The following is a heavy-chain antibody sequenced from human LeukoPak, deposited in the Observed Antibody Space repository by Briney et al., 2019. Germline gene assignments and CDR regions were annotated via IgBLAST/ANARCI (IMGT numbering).Heavy chain of an antibody. D-gene: IGHD2-15*01. J-gene: IGHJ4*02. CDR1: GFTFGSYV. V-gene: IGHV3-23*01. CDR3: AKDMARYCSGGSCPRAFDY. CDR2: ISGSAGST. Sequence: GGSLRLSCAASGFTFGSYVMSWVRQAPGKGLEWVSVISGSAGSTYYADSVRGRFTISRDNSRNTLFLQMNSLRDEDTAVYYCAKDMARYCSGGSCPRAFDYWGQGSLVTVSS.